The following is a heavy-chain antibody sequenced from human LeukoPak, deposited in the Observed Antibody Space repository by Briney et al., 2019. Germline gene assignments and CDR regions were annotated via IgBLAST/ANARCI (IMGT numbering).Heavy chain of an antibody. V-gene: IGHV4-59*01. CDR1: GGSISSYY. J-gene: IGHJ6*02. CDR3: ARKGRCSGGSCYYLGDYYYYGMDV. CDR2: IYYSGST. D-gene: IGHD2-15*01. Sequence: SETLSLTCTVSGGSISSYYWSWIRQPPGKGLEWIGYIYYSGSTNYNPSLKSRVTISVDTSKNQFSLKLSSVTAADTAVYYCARKGRCSGGSCYYLGDYYYYGMDVWGQGTTVTVSS.